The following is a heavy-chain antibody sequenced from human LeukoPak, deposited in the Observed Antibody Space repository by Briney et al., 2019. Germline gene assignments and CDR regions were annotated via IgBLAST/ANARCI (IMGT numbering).Heavy chain of an antibody. CDR3: ARDRAVTQDWVEFDP. CDR2: IRDSGET. V-gene: IGHV3-66*03. J-gene: IGHJ5*02. D-gene: IGHD4-17*01. CDR1: GFSVSNYY. Sequence: GGSLRLSCAGSGFSVSNYYMSWVRQAPGKGLEWVSPIRDSGETFYADSVKGRFTISRDNSKNTMYLQMNRLRVEDTAVYFCARDRAVTQDWVEFDPWGQGALVTVSS.